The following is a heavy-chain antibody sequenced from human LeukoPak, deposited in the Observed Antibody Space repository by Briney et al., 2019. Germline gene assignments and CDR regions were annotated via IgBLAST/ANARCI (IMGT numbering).Heavy chain of an antibody. Sequence: SETLSLTCAVSGGSVNSGSYYWSWIRQHPGKGLEWIGYIYYTGITNYNPSLKSRVTISVDTSKNQFTLNLNSVTAADTAVYYCATSQCGSDCYLAGDYWGQGTLVTVSS. CDR1: GGSVNSGSYY. CDR3: ATSQCGSDCYLAGDY. J-gene: IGHJ4*02. V-gene: IGHV4-61*01. D-gene: IGHD2-21*02. CDR2: IYYTGIT.